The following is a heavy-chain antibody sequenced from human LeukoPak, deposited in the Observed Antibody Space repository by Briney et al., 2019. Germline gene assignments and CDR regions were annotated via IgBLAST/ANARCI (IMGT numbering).Heavy chain of an antibody. CDR3: ARDLSWFGEFDY. Sequence: GGSLRLSCAASGFTFSSYAMSWVRQAPGKGLEWVAVIWYDGSNKYYADSVKGRFTISRDNSKNTLYLQMNSLRAEDTAVYYCARDLSWFGEFDYWGQGTLVTVSS. CDR1: GFTFSSYA. V-gene: IGHV3-33*08. CDR2: IWYDGSNK. J-gene: IGHJ4*02. D-gene: IGHD3-10*01.